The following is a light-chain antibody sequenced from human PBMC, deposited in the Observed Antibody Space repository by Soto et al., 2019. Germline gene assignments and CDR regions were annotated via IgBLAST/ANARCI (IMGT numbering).Light chain of an antibody. CDR2: DAS. V-gene: IGKV1-9*01. CDR3: QHMRT. Sequence: IQVTQSPSSLSASVGDRVTITCRASQGISSYLAWYQQKPGKAPKFLIYDASTLESGVPSRFSGSGFGTEFSLTISSLQPDDFGSYYCQHMRTFGQGTKVDIK. CDR1: QGISSY. J-gene: IGKJ1*01.